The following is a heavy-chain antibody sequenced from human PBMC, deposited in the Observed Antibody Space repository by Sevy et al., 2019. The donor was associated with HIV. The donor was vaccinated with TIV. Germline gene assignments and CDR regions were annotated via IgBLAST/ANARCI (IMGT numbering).Heavy chain of an antibody. CDR1: GGSISAYY. J-gene: IGHJ5*02. V-gene: IGHV4-59*01. CDR2: IYYTGST. D-gene: IGHD5-12*01. CDR3: AGAPPVRRGDDSLNWFDP. Sequence: SETLSLTCTVSGGSISAYYWSWIRQPPGKGLEYLGYIYYTGSTNYNPSLKSRVTISVDTSKNQFSLKLSSVTAADTAVYYCAGAPPVRRGDDSLNWFDPWGQGTLVTVSS.